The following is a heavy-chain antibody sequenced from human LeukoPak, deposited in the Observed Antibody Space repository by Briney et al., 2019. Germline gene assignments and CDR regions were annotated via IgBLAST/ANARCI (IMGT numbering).Heavy chain of an antibody. Sequence: GGSLRLSCAASGFTFSSFGMHWVRQAPGKGLEWVALVRYDGNNKYHADSVKGRFTVSRDNSKNTLYLQMNSLRVDDTAMYFCVIPLGYASGSYGYLQHWGQGTLVTVSS. V-gene: IGHV3-30*02. CDR3: VIPLGYASGSYGYLQH. CDR1: GFTFSSFG. J-gene: IGHJ1*01. CDR2: VRYDGNNK. D-gene: IGHD3-10*01.